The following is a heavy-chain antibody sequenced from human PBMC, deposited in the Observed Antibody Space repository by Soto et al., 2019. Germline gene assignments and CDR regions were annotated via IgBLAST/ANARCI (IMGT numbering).Heavy chain of an antibody. D-gene: IGHD2-2*01. Sequence: SVKVSCKASGGTFSSYAISWVRQAPGQGLEWMGGLIPIFATANYAQKFQGRVTITADESTRTAYMELSSLRSEDTAVYYCARERACCISTSCLYYSYYATDVSGPAT. J-gene: IGHJ6*02. CDR1: GGTFSSYA. CDR2: LIPIFATA. V-gene: IGHV1-69*13. CDR3: ARERACCISTSCLYYSYYATDV.